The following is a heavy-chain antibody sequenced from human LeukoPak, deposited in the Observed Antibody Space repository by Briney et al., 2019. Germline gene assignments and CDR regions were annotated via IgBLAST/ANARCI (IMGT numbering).Heavy chain of an antibody. Sequence: GGSLRLSCAASGFTFNTYGMHWVRQAPGKGLEWVAFIQHDGTIKYYGDSVKGRFTISRDNSKNTLYMQMNSLRPEDTAVYYCAKDSGSGWYEAHFDPWGQGTLVTVSS. J-gene: IGHJ5*02. D-gene: IGHD6-19*01. CDR2: IQHDGTIK. CDR3: AKDSGSGWYEAHFDP. V-gene: IGHV3-30*02. CDR1: GFTFNTYG.